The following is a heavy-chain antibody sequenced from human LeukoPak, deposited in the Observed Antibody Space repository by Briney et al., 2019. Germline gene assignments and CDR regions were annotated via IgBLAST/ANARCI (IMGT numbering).Heavy chain of an antibody. CDR1: GGSFSGYY. Sequence: SETLSLTCAVYGGSFSGYYWSWIRQPPGKGLEWIGEINHSGSTNYNPSLKSRVTISVDTSKNQFSLKLSSVTAADTAVYYCARGTYYDFWSGYYNRAYYFDYWGQGTLVTVSS. V-gene: IGHV4-34*01. CDR3: ARGTYYDFWSGYYNRAYYFDY. D-gene: IGHD3-3*01. J-gene: IGHJ4*02. CDR2: INHSGST.